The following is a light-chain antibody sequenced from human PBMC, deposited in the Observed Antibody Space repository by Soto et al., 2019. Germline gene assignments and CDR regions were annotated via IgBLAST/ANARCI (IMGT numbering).Light chain of an antibody. CDR1: SSNIGSNT. CDR2: SNN. J-gene: IGLJ2*01. V-gene: IGLV1-44*01. CDR3: AAWDDSLNAVG. Sequence: QSVLTQPPSASGTPGQRVTISCSGSSSNIGSNTVNWYQQLPGTAPKLLIYSNNQRPSGVPDRFSGSQSGTSASLAISGLQSEDESDYYCAAWDDSLNAVGFGGGTKLTVL.